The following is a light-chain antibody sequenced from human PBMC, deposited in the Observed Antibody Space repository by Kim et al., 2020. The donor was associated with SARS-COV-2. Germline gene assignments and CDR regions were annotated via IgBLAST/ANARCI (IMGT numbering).Light chain of an antibody. CDR1: KLGDNY. V-gene: IGLV3-1*01. Sequence: SYELTQPPSVSVSPGQTASITCSGDKLGDNYASWYQQKPGQSPVLVMYHDTKRPSGIPERFSGSNSGNTATLTISGTQAMDEADYYCQAWDSSTMAFGGG. J-gene: IGLJ2*01. CDR3: QAWDSSTMA. CDR2: HDT.